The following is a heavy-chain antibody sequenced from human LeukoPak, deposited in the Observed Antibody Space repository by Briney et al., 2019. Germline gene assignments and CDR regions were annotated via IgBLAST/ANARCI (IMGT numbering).Heavy chain of an antibody. D-gene: IGHD6-19*01. J-gene: IGHJ4*02. CDR1: GFTFTYYW. CDR3: AKKRVAVAGTHYFDY. Sequence: GGSLRLSCAASGFTFTYYWMHWVRQAPGKGLVWVARINGDGSSTNYADSVRDRFTISRDNSKNTLYLQMNSLRAEDTAVYYCAKKRVAVAGTHYFDYWGQGTLVTVSS. V-gene: IGHV3-74*01. CDR2: INGDGSST.